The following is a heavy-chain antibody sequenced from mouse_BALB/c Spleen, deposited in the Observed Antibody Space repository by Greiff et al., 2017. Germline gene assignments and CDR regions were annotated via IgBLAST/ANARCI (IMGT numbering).Heavy chain of an antibody. V-gene: IGHV2-2*02. Sequence: VKVVESGPGLVQPSQSLSITCTVSGFSLTSYGVHWVRQSPGKGLEWLGVIWSGGSTDYNAAFISRLSISKDNSKSQVFFKMNSLQANDTAIYYCARNGYYYGSSSFDYWGQGTTLTVSS. CDR1: GFSLTSYG. D-gene: IGHD1-1*01. CDR3: ARNGYYYGSSSFDY. J-gene: IGHJ2*01. CDR2: IWSGGST.